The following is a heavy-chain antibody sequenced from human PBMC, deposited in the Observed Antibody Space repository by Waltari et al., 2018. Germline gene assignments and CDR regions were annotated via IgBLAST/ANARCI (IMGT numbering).Heavy chain of an antibody. Sequence: EVQLVESGGGLIQPGGSLRLSCAASGFSLTSTFMTWVRQAPGKGLEGFSIVYAGGNSDSADSVTGRFSTSIDNSKNTVYLQMDNLRLDDTALYYCATANSYDFSGPPYDPFDIWGQGTMVTVSS. J-gene: IGHJ3*02. CDR1: GFSLTSTF. CDR2: VYAGGNS. D-gene: IGHD3-22*01. V-gene: IGHV3-53*01. CDR3: ATANSYDFSGPPYDPFDI.